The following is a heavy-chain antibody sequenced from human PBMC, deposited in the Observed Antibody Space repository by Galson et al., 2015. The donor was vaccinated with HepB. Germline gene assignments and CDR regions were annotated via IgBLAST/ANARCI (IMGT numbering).Heavy chain of an antibody. CDR3: VKDRSNSGSYVAFR. D-gene: IGHD1-26*01. CDR1: GFTFSSHY. J-gene: IGHJ4*02. V-gene: IGHV3-74*01. Sequence: SLRLSCAASGFTFSSHYMHWVRQAPGKGLVWVSRINYDGSDTIYADSVRGRFTISRDNAKNTLYLQMKSLRAEDTALYYCVKDRSNSGSYVAFRWGQGTLVRVPS. CDR2: INYDGSDT.